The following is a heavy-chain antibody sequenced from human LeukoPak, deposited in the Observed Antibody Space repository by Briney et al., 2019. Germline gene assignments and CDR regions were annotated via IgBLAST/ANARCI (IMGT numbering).Heavy chain of an antibody. V-gene: IGHV4-39*01. D-gene: IGHD2-2*01. J-gene: IGHJ5*02. CDR2: IYYSGST. CDR3: ARGIPAPPTDWFDP. Sequence: SETLSLTCTVSGGSISSSSYYWGWIRQPPGKGLEWIGSIYYSGSTYYNPSLKSRVTISVDTSKNQFSLKLSSVTAVDTAVYYCARGIPAPPTDWFDPWGQGTLVTVSS. CDR1: GGSISSSSYY.